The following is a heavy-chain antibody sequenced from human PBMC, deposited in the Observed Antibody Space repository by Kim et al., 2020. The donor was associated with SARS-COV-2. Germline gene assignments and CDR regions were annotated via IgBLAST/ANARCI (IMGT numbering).Heavy chain of an antibody. CDR2: ISGSGGST. CDR3: AKDRPFLYSSGWLAAEIDY. D-gene: IGHD6-19*01. V-gene: IGHV3-23*01. CDR1: GFTFSSYA. Sequence: GGSLRLSCAASGFTFSSYAMSWVRQAPGKGLEWVSAISGSGGSTYYADSVKGRFTISRDNSKNTLYLQMNSLRAEDTAVYYCAKDRPFLYSSGWLAAEIDYWGQGTLVTVSS. J-gene: IGHJ4*02.